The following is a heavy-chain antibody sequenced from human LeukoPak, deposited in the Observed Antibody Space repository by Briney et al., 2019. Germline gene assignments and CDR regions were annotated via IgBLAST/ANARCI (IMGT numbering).Heavy chain of an antibody. D-gene: IGHD3-9*01. V-gene: IGHV4-59*12. CDR2: IYYSGST. CDR3: AGTLWYFDWSRPYGMDV. Sequence: LVLLSRTRTDRNGSSSRNYWSWIRPPPGKKLEWIGYIYYSGSTNYNPSLKSRVTISVDTSKNQFSLKLSSVTAADTAVYYCAGTLWYFDWSRPYGMDVWGQGTTVTVSS. CDR1: NGSSSRNY. J-gene: IGHJ6*02.